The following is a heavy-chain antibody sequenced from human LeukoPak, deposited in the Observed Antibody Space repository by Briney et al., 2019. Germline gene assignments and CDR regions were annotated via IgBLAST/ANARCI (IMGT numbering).Heavy chain of an antibody. CDR2: ISYDGSNK. CDR1: GFTFSSYA. CDR3: ARDLIRVTDYDSSGYQNKYGMDV. V-gene: IGHV3-30*04. Sequence: GRSLRLSCAASGFTFSSYAMHWVRQAPGKGLEWVAVISYDGSNKYYADSVKGRFTISRDNSKNTLYLQMNSLRAEDTAVYYCARDLIRVTDYDSSGYQNKYGMDVWGQGTTVTVSS. J-gene: IGHJ6*02. D-gene: IGHD3-22*01.